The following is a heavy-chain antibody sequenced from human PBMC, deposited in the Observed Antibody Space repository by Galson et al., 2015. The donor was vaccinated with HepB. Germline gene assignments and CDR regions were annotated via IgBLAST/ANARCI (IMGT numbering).Heavy chain of an antibody. CDR2: IKQDGSEK. CDR1: GFTFSTYW. Sequence: SLRLSCAASGFTFSTYWMSWVRQAPGKGLEWVAKIKQDGSEKYFVDPVKGRFTISRDNAKNSLYLHMSSLRAEDTGVYYCARYDFWTCSYQDYWGQGTLVTISS. V-gene: IGHV3-7*01. D-gene: IGHD3-3*01. J-gene: IGHJ4*02. CDR3: ARYDFWTCSYQDY.